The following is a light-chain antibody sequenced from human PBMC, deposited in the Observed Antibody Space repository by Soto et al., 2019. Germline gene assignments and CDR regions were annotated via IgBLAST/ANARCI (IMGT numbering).Light chain of an antibody. V-gene: IGKV1-5*03. Sequence: DIQMTQSPSTLSASVGDRVSITCRTSQSIKSRLAWYQQKPGKARKLLIYMPSSLQSGVPSRFSGSGSGTEFTLTISSLQPDDSGTYFCQEYDGHCTFGQGTKLEMK. CDR1: QSIKSR. CDR2: MPS. CDR3: QEYDGHCT. J-gene: IGKJ2*02.